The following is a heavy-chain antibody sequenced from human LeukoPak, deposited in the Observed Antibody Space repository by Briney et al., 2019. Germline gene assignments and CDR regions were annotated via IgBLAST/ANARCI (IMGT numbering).Heavy chain of an antibody. Sequence: GRSLRLSCAASGFPFDDFAMHWVRQAPGKGLEWVSGISWSTGTTVYATSVKGRFTISSDSARNSLYLQMDSLRVEDTALYYCAKSGRKYYPVLGLGFWGQGTLVTVSS. CDR2: ISWSTGTT. D-gene: IGHD3-16*01. CDR1: GFPFDDFA. CDR3: AKSGRKYYPVLGLGF. V-gene: IGHV3-9*01. J-gene: IGHJ4*02.